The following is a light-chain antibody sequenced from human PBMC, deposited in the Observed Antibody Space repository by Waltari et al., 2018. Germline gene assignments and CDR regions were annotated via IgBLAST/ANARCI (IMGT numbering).Light chain of an antibody. CDR2: MAS. J-gene: IGKJ2*01. CDR1: QSVGTW. V-gene: IGKV1-5*03. CDR3: QQYSSFST. Sequence: DIQMTQSPCTLTASVGDRVTISCRDSQSVGTWLAWYQQKPGKAPKILIYMASSLDSGVPSRFSGSGSGTDFTLTISSLQPDDFATYSCQQYSSFSTFGQGTKV.